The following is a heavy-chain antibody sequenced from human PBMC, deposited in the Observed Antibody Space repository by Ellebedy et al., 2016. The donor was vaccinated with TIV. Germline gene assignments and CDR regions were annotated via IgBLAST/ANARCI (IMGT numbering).Heavy chain of an antibody. Sequence: PGGSLILSCAASGFSFSSHWMHWVRQAPGKGLVWVSRINGDGSRTAYADSVEGRFSISRDNAKKTLFLQMRSLRAEDTAVYFCVRERLEGTTVFDSWGLGTLVTVSS. J-gene: IGHJ4*02. CDR3: VRERLEGTTVFDS. CDR1: GFSFSSHW. CDR2: INGDGSRT. V-gene: IGHV3-74*03. D-gene: IGHD1-14*01.